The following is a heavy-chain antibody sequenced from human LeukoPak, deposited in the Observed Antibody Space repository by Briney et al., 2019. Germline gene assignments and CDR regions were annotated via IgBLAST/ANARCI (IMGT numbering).Heavy chain of an antibody. CDR1: GYTFSTYN. CDR2: FNSGDSST. Sequence: ASVKGSCKTSGYTFSTYNVHWVRQAPGQGLEWMGIFNSGDSSTTYAQMFQGRVTMTRDTSATTVYMELSSLRSEDTAVYYCVRASSGTQTRVASWGEGKLVTVSS. D-gene: IGHD1-7*01. V-gene: IGHV1-46*01. CDR3: VRASSGTQTRVAS. J-gene: IGHJ4*02.